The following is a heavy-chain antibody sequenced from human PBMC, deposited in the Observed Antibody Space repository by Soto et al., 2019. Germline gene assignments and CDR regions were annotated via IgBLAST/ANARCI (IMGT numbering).Heavy chain of an antibody. D-gene: IGHD3-22*01. J-gene: IGHJ4*02. Sequence: GSLRLSCAAPVFTCSSYAMSWVREAPGKGLEWVSAISGSGGSTYYADSVKGRFTISRDNSKNTLYLQMNSLRAEDTAVYYCAKTYYDSSGYFGYWGQGTLVTVSS. CDR3: AKTYYDSSGYFGY. CDR1: VFTCSSYA. CDR2: ISGSGGST. V-gene: IGHV3-23*01.